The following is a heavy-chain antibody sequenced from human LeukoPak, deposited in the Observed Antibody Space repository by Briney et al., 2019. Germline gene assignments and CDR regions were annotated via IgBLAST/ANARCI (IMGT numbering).Heavy chain of an antibody. CDR2: ISGSGGST. Sequence: PGGSLRLSCAASGFTFSSYAMSWVRQAPGKGLEWVSAISGSGGSTYYADSVKGRFTISRDNSKNTLYLQMNSLRAEDTAVYYCAKDRDYYDSSGYLTSYYFDYWGQGTLVTVSS. CDR1: GFTFSSYA. V-gene: IGHV3-23*01. CDR3: AKDRDYYDSSGYLTSYYFDY. D-gene: IGHD3-22*01. J-gene: IGHJ4*02.